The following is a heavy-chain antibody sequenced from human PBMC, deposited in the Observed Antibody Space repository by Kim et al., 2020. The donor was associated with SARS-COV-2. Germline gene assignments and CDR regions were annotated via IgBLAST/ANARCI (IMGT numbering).Heavy chain of an antibody. J-gene: IGHJ4*02. Sequence: GGSLRLSCAASGLTVSSNYMSWVRQAPGKGLEWVSVIYSGGSTYYADSVKGRFTISRDNSKNTLYLQMNSLRAEDTAVYYCAREEGGYSSTSPFDYWGQGTLVTVSS. V-gene: IGHV3-66*01. CDR2: IYSGGST. D-gene: IGHD2-2*01. CDR3: AREEGGYSSTSPFDY. CDR1: GLTVSSNY.